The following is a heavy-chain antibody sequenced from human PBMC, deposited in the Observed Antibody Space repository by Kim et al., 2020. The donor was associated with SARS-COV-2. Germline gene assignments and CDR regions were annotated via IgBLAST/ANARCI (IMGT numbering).Heavy chain of an antibody. V-gene: IGHV3-7*03. CDR3: AVRTLLWSVGIAGLDAF. D-gene: IGHD2-8*02. CDR2: VKQDGSEE. CDR1: GFGFSAFG. Sequence: GGSLRLSCVGSGFGFSAFGLAWVRQTPGNGLEWVASVKQDGSEENYADAVKGRFTIVKDNPQRTLHPQMNSLRVDDKALYFCAVRTLLWSVGIAGLDAF. J-gene: IGHJ3*01.